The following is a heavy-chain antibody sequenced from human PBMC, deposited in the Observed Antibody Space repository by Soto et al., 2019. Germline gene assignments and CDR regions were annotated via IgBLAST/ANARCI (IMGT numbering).Heavy chain of an antibody. CDR1: GERIASSS. CDR3: GRDLRSRGGVDV. Sequence: GASAELSCKESGERIASSSRRWVRQATRQRLEWMGWINAGNGNTKYSQKFQGRVTITRDTSASTAYMELNSLRSEDTAVYYCGRDLRSRGGVDVWGQGTTVTVSS. V-gene: IGHV1-3*01. CDR2: INAGNGNT. J-gene: IGHJ6*02.